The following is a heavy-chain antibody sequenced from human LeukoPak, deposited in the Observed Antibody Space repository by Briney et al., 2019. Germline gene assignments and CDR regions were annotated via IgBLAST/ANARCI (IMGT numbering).Heavy chain of an antibody. CDR1: GFTFSSYA. Sequence: PGGSLRLSCAASGFTFSSYAMHWVRQAPGKGLEYVSAISSNGGSTYYANSVKGRFTISRDNSKNTLYLQMGSLRAEDMAVYYCARDIVVVPAANHYMDVWGKGTTVTVSS. D-gene: IGHD2-2*01. V-gene: IGHV3-64*01. J-gene: IGHJ6*03. CDR2: ISSNGGST. CDR3: ARDIVVVPAANHYMDV.